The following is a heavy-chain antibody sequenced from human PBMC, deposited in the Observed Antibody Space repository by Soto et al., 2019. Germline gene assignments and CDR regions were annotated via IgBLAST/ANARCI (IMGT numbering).Heavy chain of an antibody. Sequence: SETLSLTCTVSGGSVSSGSYYWSWIRQPPGKGLEWIGYIYYSGSTNYNPSLKSRVTISVDTSKNQFSLKLSSVTAADTAVYYCARGIDYWGQGTLVTVSS. J-gene: IGHJ4*02. V-gene: IGHV4-61*01. CDR3: ARGIDY. CDR1: GGSVSSGSYY. CDR2: IYYSGST.